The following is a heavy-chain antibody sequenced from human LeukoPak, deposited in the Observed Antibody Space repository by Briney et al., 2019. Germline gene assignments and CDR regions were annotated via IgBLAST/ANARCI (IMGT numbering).Heavy chain of an antibody. CDR3: ARTTEGGYTYDYFYYYYMDV. Sequence: PSETLSLTCTVSGAPFSFGGNNWSWIRQPQGKDLDGFGYIYYSGSTSYNPSLKSRVTISVDTSKNQFSLKLSSVTAADTAVYYCARTTEGGYTYDYFYYYYMDVWGKGTTVTISS. J-gene: IGHJ6*03. CDR1: GAPFSFGGNN. V-gene: IGHV4-61*08. CDR2: IYYSGST. D-gene: IGHD5-18*01.